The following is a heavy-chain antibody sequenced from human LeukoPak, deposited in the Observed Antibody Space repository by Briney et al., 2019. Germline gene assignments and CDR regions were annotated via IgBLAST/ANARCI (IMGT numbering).Heavy chain of an antibody. J-gene: IGHJ4*02. CDR2: TNPYNGNT. V-gene: IGHV1-18*01. CDR3: ARVAAADYFDY. Sequence: HGASVKVSCKASGYTFTSYGISWVRQAPGQGLEWMGWTNPYNGNTNYAQKLQGRVTMTTDTSTSTAYMELRSLRSDGTAVYYCARVAAADYFDYWGQGTLVTVSS. D-gene: IGHD6-13*01. CDR1: GYTFTSYG.